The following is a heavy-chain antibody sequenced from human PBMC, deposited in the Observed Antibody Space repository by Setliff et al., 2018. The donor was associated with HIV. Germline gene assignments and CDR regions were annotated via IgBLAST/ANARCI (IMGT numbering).Heavy chain of an antibody. J-gene: IGHJ6*03. V-gene: IGHV3-74*01. D-gene: IGHD2-15*01. CDR3: ARGRRDCSSGSCYGPYYMDV. CDR1: GFAFSTYW. CDR2: INTDERYT. Sequence: PGESLKISCAASGFAFSTYWMHWVRQAPGKGLVWVSRINTDERYTLYADSVKGRFTISRDNAKSTLYLQMNSLRAEDTATYYCARGRRDCSSGSCYGPYYMDVWGKGTTVTVSS.